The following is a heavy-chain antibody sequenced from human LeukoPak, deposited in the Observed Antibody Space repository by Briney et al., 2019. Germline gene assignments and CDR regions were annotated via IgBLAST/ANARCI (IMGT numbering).Heavy chain of an antibody. D-gene: IGHD1-26*01. CDR3: AKDRKYSGSPTLFNY. V-gene: IGHV3-23*01. Sequence: GGSLRLSCAASGFTVSSNYMSWVRQAPGKGLEWVSAISGSGGSTYYADSVKGRFTISRDNSKNTLYLQMNSLRAEDTAVYYCAKDRKYSGSPTLFNYWGQGTLVTVSS. J-gene: IGHJ4*02. CDR1: GFTVSSNY. CDR2: ISGSGGST.